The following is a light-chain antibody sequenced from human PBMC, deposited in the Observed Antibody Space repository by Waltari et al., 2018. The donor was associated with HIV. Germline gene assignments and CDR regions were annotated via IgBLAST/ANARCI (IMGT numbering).Light chain of an antibody. CDR1: TTNGRGSQY. CDR2: EVS. J-gene: IGLJ3*02. CDR3: TSYVSSSTPE. Sequence: QSALTQPASVSGSPGQSITVSCSGPTTNGRGSQYVSWYQHHPGKAPTLIIYEVSRRPSGVSNRFSGSKSGNTASLTISGLLPDDEAEYFCTSYVSSSTPEFGGGTKLTVL. V-gene: IGLV2-14*01.